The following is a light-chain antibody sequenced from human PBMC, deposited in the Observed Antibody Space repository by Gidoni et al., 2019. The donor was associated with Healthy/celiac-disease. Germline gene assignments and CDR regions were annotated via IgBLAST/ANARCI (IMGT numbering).Light chain of an antibody. CDR2: WAS. J-gene: IGKJ1*01. V-gene: IGKV4-1*01. CDR1: QSVLYSSNNKNY. Sequence: DIVMTQSPHSLAVSLGERATINCKSSQSVLYSSNNKNYLAWYQQKPGQPPKLLIYWASTRESGVPDRFSGSGSGTDFTLTISSLQAEDLAVYYCQQYYSTPPAFGQGTKVEIK. CDR3: QQYYSTPPA.